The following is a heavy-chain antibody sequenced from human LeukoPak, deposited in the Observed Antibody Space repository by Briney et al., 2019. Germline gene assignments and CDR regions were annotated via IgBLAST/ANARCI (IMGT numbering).Heavy chain of an antibody. V-gene: IGHV1-46*01. J-gene: IGHJ4*02. D-gene: IGHD1-26*01. CDR3: ATLTPPFIVGATYDYFDY. Sequence: ASVKVSCKASGYTFTSYYMHWVRQAPGQGLECMGIINPSGGSTSYAQKFQGRVTMTRDMSTSTVYMELSSLRSEDTAVYYCATLTPPFIVGATYDYFDYWGQGTLVTVSS. CDR1: GYTFTSYY. CDR2: INPSGGST.